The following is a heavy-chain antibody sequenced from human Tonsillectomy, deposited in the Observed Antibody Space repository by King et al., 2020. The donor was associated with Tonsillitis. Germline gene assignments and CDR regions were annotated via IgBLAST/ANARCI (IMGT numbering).Heavy chain of an antibody. CDR2: VSFDGYNK. J-gene: IGHJ4*02. V-gene: IGHV3-30-3*02. CDR1: GFTLSRYA. CDR3: AKTGGNSGAFDF. Sequence: VQLVESGGGVVQPGRSLRLSCVASGFTLSRYAMHWVRQAPGRGLEWVAVVSFDGYNKYHADSVKGRFTISRDNSQNTLYLHMNSLRAEDTALYYCAKTGGNSGAFDFWGQGSLVTVSS. D-gene: IGHD4-23*01.